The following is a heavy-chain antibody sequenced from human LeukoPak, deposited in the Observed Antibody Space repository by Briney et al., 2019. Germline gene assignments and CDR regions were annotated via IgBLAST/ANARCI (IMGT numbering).Heavy chain of an antibody. V-gene: IGHV1-2*02. CDR2: INPNSGGT. J-gene: IGHJ6*03. CDR3: ARGQRELLMHYYYYYMDV. D-gene: IGHD1-26*01. CDR1: GYTFTSYY. Sequence: ASVKVSCKASGYTFTSYYMHWVRQAPGQGLEWMGWINPNSGGTNYAQKFQGRVTMTRDTSISTAYMELSRLRSDDTAVYYCARGQRELLMHYYYYYMDVWGKGTTVTISS.